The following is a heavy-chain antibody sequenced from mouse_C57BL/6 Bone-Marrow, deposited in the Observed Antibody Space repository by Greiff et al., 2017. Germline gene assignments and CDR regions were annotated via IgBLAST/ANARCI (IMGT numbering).Heavy chain of an antibody. CDR2: INPNNGGT. Sequence: EVKLQQSGPELVKPGASVKISCKASGYTFTDYYMNWVKQSHGKSLEWIGDINPNNGGTSYNQKFKGKATLTVDKSSSTAYMELRSLTSEDSAVYYCARKEVITYYFDYWGQGTTLTVSS. CDR3: ARKEVITYYFDY. J-gene: IGHJ2*01. D-gene: IGHD2-4*01. CDR1: GYTFTDYY. V-gene: IGHV1-26*01.